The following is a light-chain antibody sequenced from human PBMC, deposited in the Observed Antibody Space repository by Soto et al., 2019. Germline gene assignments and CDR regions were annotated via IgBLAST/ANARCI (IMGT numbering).Light chain of an antibody. CDR1: QSVSNY. CDR3: QQRSNWPLLT. J-gene: IGKJ4*01. CDR2: DAS. V-gene: IGKV3-11*01. Sequence: ELVWTQSPATLSLSPGERATLSCSASQSVSNYLTWYTQKHGKAPRILIYDASNRATGIPARFSGSGSGTDFTLTIRSLVPEDFAVYYCQQRSNWPLLTFGGGTKVEIK.